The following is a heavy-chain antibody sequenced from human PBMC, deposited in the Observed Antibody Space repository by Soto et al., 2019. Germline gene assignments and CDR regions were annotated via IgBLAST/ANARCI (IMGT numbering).Heavy chain of an antibody. CDR2: INHSGSI. V-gene: IGHV4-34*01. CDR3: AREGGVYDFWSGSPLAAFDI. CDR1: GGSFSGYY. J-gene: IGHJ3*02. Sequence: TSETLSLTCAVYGGSFSGYYWGWIRQPPGKGLGWIGEINHSGSINYNPSLKSRVTISVDTSKNQFSLKLSSVTAADTAVYYCAREGGVYDFWSGSPLAAFDIWGQGTMVTV. D-gene: IGHD3-3*01.